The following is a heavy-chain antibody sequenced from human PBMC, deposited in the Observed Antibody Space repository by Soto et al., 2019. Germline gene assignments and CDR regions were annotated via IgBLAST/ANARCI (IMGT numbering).Heavy chain of an antibody. V-gene: IGHV1-69*01. CDR3: ARVLYYGSGSDSPYGMDV. Sequence: QVQLVQSGAEVKKPGSSVKVSCKTSGVSFNNNGIGWVRQAPGHGREWMGGVSPPFRTTNYARKFQGRISITADAATGTVNMELSSLPSEDTAQYYCARVLYYGSGSDSPYGMDVWGQGTTVTGSS. CDR2: VSPPFRTT. J-gene: IGHJ6*02. D-gene: IGHD3-10*01. CDR1: GVSFNNNG.